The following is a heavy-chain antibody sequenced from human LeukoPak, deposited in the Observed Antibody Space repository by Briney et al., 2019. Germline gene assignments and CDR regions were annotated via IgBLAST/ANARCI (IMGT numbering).Heavy chain of an antibody. CDR1: GFTFSTYW. V-gene: IGHV3-7*04. J-gene: IGHJ4*02. D-gene: IGHD3-10*01. CDR3: ARWFFGIGDY. Sequence: GGSLRLSCAASGFTFSTYWVSWVRQAPGKGLEWVANIKEDGSEKYFADSVKGRFTVSRDNAKNSLFLQMNSLIAEDTAVYYCARWFFGIGDYWGQGTLVTVSS. CDR2: IKEDGSEK.